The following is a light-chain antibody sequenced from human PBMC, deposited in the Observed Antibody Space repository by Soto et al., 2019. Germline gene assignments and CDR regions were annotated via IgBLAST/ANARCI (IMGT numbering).Light chain of an antibody. CDR3: QRSYSTPRT. V-gene: IGKV1-39*01. J-gene: IGKJ1*01. CDR2: AAS. CDR1: QSISTY. Sequence: IQMSQSTSSLSASVGDRVTITCRASQSISTYLNWYQQKPGRAPKLLIYAASSLQSGVPSRFSGSGSGTDFTLTITSLQPEDFATYYCQRSYSTPRTFGQGAKVDIK.